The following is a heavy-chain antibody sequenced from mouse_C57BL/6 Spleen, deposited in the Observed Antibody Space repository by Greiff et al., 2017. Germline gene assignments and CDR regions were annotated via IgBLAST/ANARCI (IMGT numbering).Heavy chain of an antibody. CDR1: GYTFTSYW. V-gene: IGHV1-61*01. CDR3: ARDTTPVGGFAY. Sequence: VQLQQPGAELVRPGSSVKLSCKASGYTFTSYWMDWVKQRPGQGLEWIGNIYPSDSETHYNQKFKDKATLTVDKSSSTAYMQLSSLTSEDSAVYYCARDTTPVGGFAYWGQGTLVTVSA. J-gene: IGHJ3*01. CDR2: IYPSDSET. D-gene: IGHD1-1*01.